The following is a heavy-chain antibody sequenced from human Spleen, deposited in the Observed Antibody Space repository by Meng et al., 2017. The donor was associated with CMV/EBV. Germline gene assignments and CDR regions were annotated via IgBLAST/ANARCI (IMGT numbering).Heavy chain of an antibody. CDR1: GFSFSDYN. J-gene: IGHJ4*02. D-gene: IGHD3-10*01. CDR2: ITTSSTYI. CDR3: ARDQEFGELSLDY. V-gene: IGHV3-21*01. Sequence: GESLKISCADSGFSFSDYNMNWVRQAPGKGLEWVSSITTSSTYIYYADSLKGRFTISRDNAKNSLYLQMSSLRGEDTAVYYCARDQEFGELSLDYWGQGTLVTVSS.